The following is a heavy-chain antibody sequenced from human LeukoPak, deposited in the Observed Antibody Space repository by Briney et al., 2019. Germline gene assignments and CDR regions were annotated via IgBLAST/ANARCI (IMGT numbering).Heavy chain of an antibody. CDR3: ADFGVVTNWFDP. D-gene: IGHD3-3*01. CDR2: IDPESGER. CDR1: GYTFTEMS. J-gene: IGHJ5*02. V-gene: IGHV1-24*01. Sequence: GASVKVSCEVSGYTFTEMSIHWVRQTPGKGLEWLGGIDPESGERVYAQNFRGRVTMSEDTSTDTAYMEVSSLRSEDTAIYYCADFGVVTNWFDPWGQGTLVTVSS.